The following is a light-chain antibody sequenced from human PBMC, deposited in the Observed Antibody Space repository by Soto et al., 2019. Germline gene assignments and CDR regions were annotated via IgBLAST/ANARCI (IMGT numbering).Light chain of an antibody. CDR3: QAYDSTLSARYV. Sequence: QSVLTEPPSVSGAPGQRVTISYTASSSNIGAGYGVHWYQQRPGTAPQLLSFGNINRPSGVPDRFSGSKSGTSDTLAISGLQAEDEGDYYCQAYDSTLSARYVFGTGTKLTVL. CDR1: SSNIGAGYG. CDR2: GNI. J-gene: IGLJ1*01. V-gene: IGLV1-40*01.